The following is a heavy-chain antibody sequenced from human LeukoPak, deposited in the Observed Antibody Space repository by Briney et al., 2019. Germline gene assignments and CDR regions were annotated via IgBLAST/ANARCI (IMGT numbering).Heavy chain of an antibody. J-gene: IGHJ6*03. CDR2: MNPDGSVR. D-gene: IGHD2-2*01. CDR3: ARDQLLRYMDV. Sequence: GGSLRLSCAASGFSFSSYWMSWVRQTPAKGLEFVANMNPDGSVRNYMDSVKGRFTISRDNAKKSVYLEMNSLRADDTAVYYCARDQLLRYMDVWGKGTTVTVSS. CDR1: GFSFSSYW. V-gene: IGHV3-7*01.